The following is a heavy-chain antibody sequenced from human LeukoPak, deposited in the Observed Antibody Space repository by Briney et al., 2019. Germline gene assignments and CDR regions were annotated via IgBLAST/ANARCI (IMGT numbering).Heavy chain of an antibody. V-gene: IGHV4-59*01. CDR1: GGSISSYY. J-gene: IGHJ4*02. Sequence: SETLSLTCTVAGGSISSYYWSWIRQPPGKGLEWIANIYHPGSTNYNPSLSSRVTISIDTAKNQFSLKLTSVTAADTAVYYCARRGRNSSGWQDYLWGQGTLVTVSS. CDR3: ARRGRNSSGWQDYL. D-gene: IGHD6-25*01. CDR2: IYHPGST.